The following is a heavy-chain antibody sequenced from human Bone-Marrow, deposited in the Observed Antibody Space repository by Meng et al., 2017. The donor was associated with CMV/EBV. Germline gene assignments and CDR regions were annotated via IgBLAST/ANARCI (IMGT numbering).Heavy chain of an antibody. CDR3: ADGGNGIDY. V-gene: IGHV3-21*04. CDR1: GSPFSSYS. CDR2: ISSSSSYI. Sequence: GESLQMSRAASGSPFSSYSMNWVRHAPGKGLEWVSSISSSSSYIYYADSVKGRLTISRDNSKNTLYLQMNSLRAEDTAVYYCADGGNGIDYWGQGTLVTVAS. J-gene: IGHJ4*02. D-gene: IGHD4-23*01.